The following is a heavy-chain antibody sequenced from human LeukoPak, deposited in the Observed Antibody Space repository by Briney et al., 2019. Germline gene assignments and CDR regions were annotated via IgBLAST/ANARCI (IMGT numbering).Heavy chain of an antibody. V-gene: IGHV1-69*04. Sequence: PRASVKVSCKASGGTFSSYAISWVRQAPGQGLEWMGRIIPMLGIANYAQTFQGRVTITADKSTSTAYMELSSLRAEDTALYYCAKAFSTTKKNKYQLLHPLYYFAYWGQGTLVTVSS. CDR3: AKAFSTTKKNKYQLLHPLYYFAY. CDR2: IIPMLGIA. J-gene: IGHJ4*02. D-gene: IGHD2-2*02. CDR1: GGTFSSYA.